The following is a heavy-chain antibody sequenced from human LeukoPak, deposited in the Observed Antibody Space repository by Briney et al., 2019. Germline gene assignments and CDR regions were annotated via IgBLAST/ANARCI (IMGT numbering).Heavy chain of an antibody. D-gene: IGHD6-13*01. Sequence: SGPTLVNPTQSLTLTCTFSGFSLSTSGVGVGWIRQPPGKALEWLALIYWDDDKRYSPSLKSRLTITKDTSKNQVVLTMTNIDPVDTATYYCAHRVHCSSWYSGAFDIWGQGTMVTVSS. J-gene: IGHJ3*02. CDR1: GFSLSTSGVG. CDR2: IYWDDDK. V-gene: IGHV2-5*02. CDR3: AHRVHCSSWYSGAFDI.